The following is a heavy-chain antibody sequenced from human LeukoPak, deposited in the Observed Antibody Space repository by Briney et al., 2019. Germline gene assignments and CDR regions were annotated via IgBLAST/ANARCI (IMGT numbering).Heavy chain of an antibody. V-gene: IGHV3-66*01. CDR2: IYSGGST. CDR3: ASYLTSIPSGMNV. Sequence: SGGSLRLSCAASGFTVSSNYMSWVRQAPGKGLEWVSVIYSGGSTYYADSVKGRFTISRDNSKNTLYLQMNSLRAEDTAVYYCASYLTSIPSGMNVWGQGTTVTVSS. J-gene: IGHJ6*02. D-gene: IGHD2/OR15-2a*01. CDR1: GFTVSSNY.